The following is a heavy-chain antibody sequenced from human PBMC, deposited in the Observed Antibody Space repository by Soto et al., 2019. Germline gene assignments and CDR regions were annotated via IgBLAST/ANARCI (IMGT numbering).Heavy chain of an antibody. V-gene: IGHV1-18*01. J-gene: IGHJ6*02. CDR1: GYIFTSYG. D-gene: IGHD5-18*01. Sequence: QVQLVQSGGEVKKSGASVKVSCKVSGYIFTSYGISWVRQAPGQGLEWMGWISAYNGNTKYAEKHQGRATMTTDTSTNTAYMELRSLRYDDTAVYYCARDAGYSYGWGYYGMDVWGQGTTVTVSS. CDR3: ARDAGYSYGWGYYGMDV. CDR2: ISAYNGNT.